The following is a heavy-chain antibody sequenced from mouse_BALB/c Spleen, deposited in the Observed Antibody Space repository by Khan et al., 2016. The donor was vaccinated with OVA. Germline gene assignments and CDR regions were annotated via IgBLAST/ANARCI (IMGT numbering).Heavy chain of an antibody. CDR3: TRGGFSSFAY. Sequence: QVQLQQSGAELVKPGASVKLSCKATGYTFTSYYMYWVKQRPGQGLEWIGEINPSDGGTNFNEKFKTKATLTVDRASSTTYMQLSSLTSEDSADYYGTRGGFSSFAYWGQGTLVTVSA. J-gene: IGHJ3*01. V-gene: IGHV1S81*02. D-gene: IGHD1-3*01. CDR2: INPSDGGT. CDR1: GYTFTSYY.